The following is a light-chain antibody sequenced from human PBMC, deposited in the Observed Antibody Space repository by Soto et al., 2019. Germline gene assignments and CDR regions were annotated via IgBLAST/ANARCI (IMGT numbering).Light chain of an antibody. Sequence: DIEMTQYTSSLSACVGHRVATTCRAIHNINDLLAWYRQKPGKAPNLLIYKASSLESGVPSRFSGSGYGTEFTLTISSLQTDDFATFYCKQYSTYSRAFGQGTKVDIK. J-gene: IGKJ1*01. V-gene: IGKV1-5*03. CDR3: KQYSTYSRA. CDR2: KAS. CDR1: HNINDL.